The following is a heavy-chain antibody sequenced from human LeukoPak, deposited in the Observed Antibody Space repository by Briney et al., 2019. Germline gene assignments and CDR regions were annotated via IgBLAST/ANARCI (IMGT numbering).Heavy chain of an antibody. D-gene: IGHD3-22*01. V-gene: IGHV3-48*03. CDR2: ISTSGTTI. Sequence: GGSLTLSCAASGFTFSSYEMNWVRQAPGKGLEWVSYISTSGTTIHYADSVKGRFTISRDNARNSLYLQMNSLSAEDTAVYYCAREGDTNGYYYGRCDYWGQGTLVTVSS. J-gene: IGHJ4*02. CDR3: AREGDTNGYYYGRCDY. CDR1: GFTFSSYE.